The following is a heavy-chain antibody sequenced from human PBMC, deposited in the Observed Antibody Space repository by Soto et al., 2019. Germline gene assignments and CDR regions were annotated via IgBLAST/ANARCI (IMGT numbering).Heavy chain of an antibody. CDR3: ARGPLVVFNYFES. V-gene: IGHV1-69*02. CDR1: GGTFRNYP. J-gene: IGHJ4*02. CDR2: IFPLTDIP. Sequence: QVKLVQSGTEVKKPGSSVKVSCKASGGTFRNYPINWVRQAPGQGLEWMGSIFPLTDIPDYAQNFQARLTISADKSTSTAYMELSRLTSDDTAMYFCARGPLVVFNYFESWGQGALVTVSS.